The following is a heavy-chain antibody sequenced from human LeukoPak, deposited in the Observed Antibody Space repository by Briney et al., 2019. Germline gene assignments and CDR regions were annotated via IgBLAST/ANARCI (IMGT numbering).Heavy chain of an antibody. J-gene: IGHJ4*02. CDR3: ARDEGVATGYFDY. CDR1: GFTFSSYA. Sequence: GRSLRLSCAASGFTFSSYAMHRVRQAPGKGLEWVAVISYDGSNKYYADSVKGRFTISRDNSKNTLYPQMNSLRAEDTAVYYCARDEGVATGYFDYWGQGTLVTVSS. D-gene: IGHD5-12*01. CDR2: ISYDGSNK. V-gene: IGHV3-30-3*01.